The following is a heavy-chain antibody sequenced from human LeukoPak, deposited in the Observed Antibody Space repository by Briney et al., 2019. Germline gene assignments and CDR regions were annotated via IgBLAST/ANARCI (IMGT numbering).Heavy chain of an antibody. V-gene: IGHV3-66*01. CDR1: TFTVSTNY. J-gene: IGHJ4*02. Sequence: PGGSLRLSCGASTFTVSTNYMTWVRQAPGKGLEWVSMIYSGGSPYYADSVKGRFTISRDNSKNILNLQMNSLRVEDTAVYYCVPLTDGSVDQWGQGTLVTVSS. CDR3: VPLTDGSVDQ. CDR2: IYSGGSP. D-gene: IGHD3-10*01.